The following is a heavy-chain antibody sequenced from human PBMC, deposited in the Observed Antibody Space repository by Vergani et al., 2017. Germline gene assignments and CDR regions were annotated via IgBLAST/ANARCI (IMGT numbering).Heavy chain of an antibody. CDR1: GFTFSSYS. Sequence: VQLVESGGGLVKPGGSLRLSCAASGFTFSSYSMNWVRQAPGKGLEWVSSISSSSSYIYYADSVKGRFTISRDNAKNSLYLQMNSLRAEDTAVYYCARGGYYGSGSYYRRRDYYYGMDVWGQGTTVTVSS. CDR2: ISSSSSYI. V-gene: IGHV3-21*01. D-gene: IGHD3-10*01. CDR3: ARGGYYGSGSYYRRRDYYYGMDV. J-gene: IGHJ6*02.